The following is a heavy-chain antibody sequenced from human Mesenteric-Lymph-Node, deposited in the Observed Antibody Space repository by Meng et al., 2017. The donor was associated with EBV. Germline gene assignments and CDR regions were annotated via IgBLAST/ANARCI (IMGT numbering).Heavy chain of an antibody. J-gene: IGHJ5*02. CDR3: AKANSSGRSSWFDP. V-gene: IGHV4-4*02. CDR2: VFHSGTT. CDR1: GGAIPTYNW. Sequence: ESGPGRCKPSGILSLTCAVSGGAIPTYNWWSWGRQPPGKGLEWIGEVFHSGTTNSNASLRSRLTISVDKSKNQFSLKLTSVTAADTAVYYCAKANSSGRSSWFDPWGQGTLVTVSS. D-gene: IGHD3-10*01.